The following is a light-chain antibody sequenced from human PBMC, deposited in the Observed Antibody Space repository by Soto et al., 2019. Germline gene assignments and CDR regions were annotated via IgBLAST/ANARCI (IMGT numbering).Light chain of an antibody. Sequence: EIVLTQSPGTLSLSPGARATLSCRASQSVDRNYLAWYQHKPGQAPRLLIYGASTRATGIPDRFSGSGSGTDFNLTISRLEPEDLAVYYGHQDGLSPPYTFGPGTKVDIK. J-gene: IGKJ3*01. CDR1: QSVDRNY. CDR2: GAS. V-gene: IGKV3-20*01. CDR3: HQDGLSPPYT.